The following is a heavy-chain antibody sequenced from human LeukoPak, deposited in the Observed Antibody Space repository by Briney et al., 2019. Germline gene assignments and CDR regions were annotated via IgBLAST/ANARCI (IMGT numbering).Heavy chain of an antibody. Sequence: GGSLRLSCAASGFTFKGYWMSRVRQAPGKGLEWVANIQQDGSEKKYVDSVKGRFTISRDNAKNSLYLQMDSLRAEDTAVYYCVRLRYTYGKNFDCWGQGTLVTVSS. CDR2: IQQDGSEK. J-gene: IGHJ4*02. V-gene: IGHV3-7*01. D-gene: IGHD5-18*01. CDR1: GFTFKGYW. CDR3: VRLRYTYGKNFDC.